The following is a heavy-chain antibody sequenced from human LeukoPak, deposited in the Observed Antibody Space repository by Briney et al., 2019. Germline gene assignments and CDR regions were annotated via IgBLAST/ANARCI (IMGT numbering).Heavy chain of an antibody. J-gene: IGHJ4*02. CDR2: FSGSGGST. V-gene: IGHV3-23*01. Sequence: GGSLRLSCAASGFTFSSYAMSWVRQAPGKGLEWVSTFSGSGGSTHYADSVKGRFTISRDNAKNSLYLQMNSLRAEDTAVYYCARGHDYGDYWGQGTLVTVSS. CDR3: ARGHDYGDY. CDR1: GFTFSSYA.